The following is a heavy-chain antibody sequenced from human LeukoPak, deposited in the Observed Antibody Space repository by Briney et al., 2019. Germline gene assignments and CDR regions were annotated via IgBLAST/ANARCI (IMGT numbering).Heavy chain of an antibody. D-gene: IGHD3-10*01. V-gene: IGHV4-39*01. Sequence: SETLSLTCTVSGGSISSSSYYWGWIRQPPGKGLEWIGSIYYSGSTYYNPSLKSRVTIPVDTSKNQFSLKLSSVTAADTAAYYCARGWLLWFGELLSPGWFDPWGQGTLVTVSS. CDR3: ARGWLLWFGELLSPGWFDP. CDR2: IYYSGST. J-gene: IGHJ5*02. CDR1: GGSISSSSYY.